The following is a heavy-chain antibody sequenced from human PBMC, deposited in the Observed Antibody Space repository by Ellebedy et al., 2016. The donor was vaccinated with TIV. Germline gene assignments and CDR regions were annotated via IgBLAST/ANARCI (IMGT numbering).Heavy chain of an antibody. CDR1: GFTFSSHD. V-gene: IGHV3-13*01. J-gene: IGHJ4*02. CDR3: ERASAGLDY. D-gene: IGHD6-13*01. Sequence: PGGSLRLSFAASGFTFSSHDMHWVRQGTGKGLEWVSAIGSAGDTSYSGSVKGRFTISRENGKNSVYLQMNSLRAEDTAVYYCERASAGLDYWGQGTLVTVSS. CDR2: IGSAGDT.